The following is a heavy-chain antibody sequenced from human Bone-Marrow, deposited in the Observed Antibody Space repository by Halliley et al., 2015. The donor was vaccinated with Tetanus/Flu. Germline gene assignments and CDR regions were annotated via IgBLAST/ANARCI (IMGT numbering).Heavy chain of an antibody. CDR1: GFTFSSYD. Sequence: SLRLSCAASGFTFSSYDMHWVRQATGKGLEWVSGISTAGDTYYSGSVKGRFTISRDNARNSLYLQMNSLRAGDTAVYYCAREFSASSGYYYLGLDVWGQGTTVTVSS. D-gene: IGHD3-22*01. J-gene: IGHJ6*02. CDR2: ISTAGDT. V-gene: IGHV3-13*01. CDR3: AREFSASSGYYYLGLDV.